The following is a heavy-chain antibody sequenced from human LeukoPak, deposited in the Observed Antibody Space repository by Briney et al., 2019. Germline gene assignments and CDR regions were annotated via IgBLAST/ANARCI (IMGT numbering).Heavy chain of an antibody. CDR3: AGAGSGWYHYYYYMDV. CDR2: ISSSGRTI. D-gene: IGHD6-19*01. V-gene: IGHV3-11*01. Sequence: TGGSLRLSCAASGFTFSDYYMSWIRQAPGKGLEWVSYISSSGRTIYYADSVKGRFTISRDNAKNSLYLQMNNLRAEDTAVYYCAGAGSGWYHYYYYMDVWGKGTTVTISS. J-gene: IGHJ6*03. CDR1: GFTFSDYY.